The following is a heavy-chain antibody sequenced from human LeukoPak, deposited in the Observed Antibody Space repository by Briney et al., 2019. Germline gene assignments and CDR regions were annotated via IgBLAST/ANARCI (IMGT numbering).Heavy chain of an antibody. CDR3: AANGFQLLSGAFDI. Sequence: SVKVSCKASGGTFSSYAISWVRQAPGQGLEWMGGIIPIFGTANYAQEFQGRVTITTDESTSTAYMELSSLRSEDTAVYYCAANGFQLLSGAFDIWGQGTMVTVSS. CDR1: GGTFSSYA. V-gene: IGHV1-69*05. D-gene: IGHD2-2*01. CDR2: IIPIFGTA. J-gene: IGHJ3*02.